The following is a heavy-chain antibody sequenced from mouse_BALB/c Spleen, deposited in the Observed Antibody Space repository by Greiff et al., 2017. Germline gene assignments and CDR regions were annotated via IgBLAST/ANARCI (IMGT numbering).Heavy chain of an antibody. Sequence: VQLQQSGAELARPGASVKMSCKASGYTFTSYTMHWVKQRPGQGLEWIGYINPSSGYTNYNQKFKDKATLTADKSSSTAYMQLSSLTSEDSAVYYCALITTVVSPDYWGQGTTLTVSS. CDR3: ALITTVVSPDY. J-gene: IGHJ2*01. V-gene: IGHV1-4*01. D-gene: IGHD1-1*01. CDR2: INPSSGYT. CDR1: GYTFTSYT.